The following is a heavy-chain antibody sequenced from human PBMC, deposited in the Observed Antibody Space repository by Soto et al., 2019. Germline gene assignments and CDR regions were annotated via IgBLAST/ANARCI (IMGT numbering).Heavy chain of an antibody. D-gene: IGHD6-13*01. CDR1: GFTFDDYA. CDR3: TKVLRPLITSSGIFDS. CDR2: FSWNSVRL. V-gene: IGHV3-9*01. J-gene: IGHJ4*02. Sequence: EVHLVESGGGLVQPGRSLRLSCAAAGFTFDDYAMHWVRQAPGKGLEWVSSFSWNSVRLDYADSVKGRFTISRDNAKNSLYLQMNSLRAEDTAFYYCTKVLRPLITSSGIFDSWGQGTLVTVSS.